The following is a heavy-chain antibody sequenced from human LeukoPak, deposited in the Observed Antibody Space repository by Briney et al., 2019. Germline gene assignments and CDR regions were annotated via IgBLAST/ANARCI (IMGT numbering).Heavy chain of an antibody. CDR2: ISDIGST. D-gene: IGHD3-10*01. J-gene: IGHJ4*02. CDR1: GGTITSYY. V-gene: IGHV4-59*01. CDR3: ARAPPGDRGMGYLDY. Sequence: PSETLSLTCAASGGTITSYYWSWIRQPPGKGLEWIGFISDIGSTNHNPSLKSRVTISIDTSKNQFSLKLRSVTAADTAVYYCARAPPGDRGMGYLDYWGQGTLVTVSS.